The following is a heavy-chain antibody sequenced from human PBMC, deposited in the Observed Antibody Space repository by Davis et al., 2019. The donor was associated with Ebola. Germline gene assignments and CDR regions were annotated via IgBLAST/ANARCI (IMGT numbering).Heavy chain of an antibody. D-gene: IGHD3-16*01. Sequence: GESLKISCAASGFTFSTYWMHWVRQAPGKGLAWVSHITGDGSSTDYADSVKGRFTISRDNAKNTLYLQMNSLRAEDTAVYYCASTMRLHLGETYDYWGQGTLVTVSS. V-gene: IGHV3-74*01. CDR1: GFTFSTYW. J-gene: IGHJ4*02. CDR3: ASTMRLHLGETYDY. CDR2: ITGDGSST.